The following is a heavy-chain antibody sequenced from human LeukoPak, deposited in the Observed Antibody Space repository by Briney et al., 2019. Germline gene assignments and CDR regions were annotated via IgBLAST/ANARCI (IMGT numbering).Heavy chain of an antibody. D-gene: IGHD5-18*01. CDR1: GGTFSSYA. Sequence: ASVKVSCKASGGTFSSYAISWVRQAPGQGLEWMGRIIPIFGTANYAQKFQGRVTITTDESTSTAYMELSSLRSEDTAVYYCARSLGGYSYGYPDFDYWGQGTLVTVSS. V-gene: IGHV1-69*05. J-gene: IGHJ4*02. CDR2: IIPIFGTA. CDR3: ARSLGGYSYGYPDFDY.